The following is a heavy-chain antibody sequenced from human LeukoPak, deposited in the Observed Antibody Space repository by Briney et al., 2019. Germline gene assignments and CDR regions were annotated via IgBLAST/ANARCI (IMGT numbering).Heavy chain of an antibody. CDR1: GFTFSSYT. V-gene: IGHV3-48*01. CDR2: ISTSSSTM. D-gene: IGHD2/OR15-2a*01. J-gene: IGHJ4*02. Sequence: PGGSPRLSCAASGFTFSSYTMNWVRQALGKGLEWVSYISTSSSTMYYADSVKGRFTISRDNAKNSLYLQMNSLRAEDTAVYYCARDPGYFVGYWGQGTLVTASS. CDR3: ARDPGYFVGY.